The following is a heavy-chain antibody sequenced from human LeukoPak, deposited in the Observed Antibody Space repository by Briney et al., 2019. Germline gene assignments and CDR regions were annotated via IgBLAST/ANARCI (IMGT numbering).Heavy chain of an antibody. Sequence: SETLSLTCTVSGGSISSGSYYWSWIRQPAGKGLEWIGRIYTSGSTNYNPSLKSRVTISVDTSKNQFSLKLSSVTAADTAVYYCARDRNAFDIWGQGTMVTVSS. CDR2: IYTSGST. V-gene: IGHV4-61*02. CDR3: ARDRNAFDI. J-gene: IGHJ3*02. CDR1: GGSISSGSYY.